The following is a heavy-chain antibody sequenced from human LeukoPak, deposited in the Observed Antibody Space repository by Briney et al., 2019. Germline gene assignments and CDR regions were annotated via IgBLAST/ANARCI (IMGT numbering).Heavy chain of an antibody. D-gene: IGHD1-26*01. V-gene: IGHV4-39*01. J-gene: IGHJ3*02. CDR1: GGSISSSSYY. CDR3: ARRSGTYHAFDI. CDR2: IYYSGST. Sequence: SETLSLTCTVSGGSISSSSYYWGWIRRPPGKGLEWIGSIYYSGSTYYNPSLKSRVTISVDTSKNQFSLKLSSVTAADTAVYYCARRSGTYHAFDIWGQGTMVTVSS.